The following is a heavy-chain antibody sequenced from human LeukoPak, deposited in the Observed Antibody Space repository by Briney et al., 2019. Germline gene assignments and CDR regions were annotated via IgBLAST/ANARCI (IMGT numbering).Heavy chain of an antibody. J-gene: IGHJ4*02. V-gene: IGHV4-4*02. D-gene: IGHD3-10*01. CDR3: ARGITLIRGVISFDY. CDR1: GGSISSSNW. Sequence: SETLSLTCAVSGGSISSSNWWSWVRQPPGKGLEWIGVIYHSGSTNYSPSLKSRVTISVDKSKNQLSLNLSSVTAADTAVYYCARGITLIRGVISFDYWGQGTLVTVSS. CDR2: IYHSGST.